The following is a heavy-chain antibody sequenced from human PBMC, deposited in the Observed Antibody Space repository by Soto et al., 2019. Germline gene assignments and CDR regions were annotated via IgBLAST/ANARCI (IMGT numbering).Heavy chain of an antibody. J-gene: IGHJ6*02. V-gene: IGHV3-74*01. Sequence: EVQLVVSGGNLVQPGGSLRLSCAASGFTFSNYFMHWVRQAPGKGLVWVSRINSDGSTTSYADSVKGRFTISRDNAKNTLYLQMNSLRAEDTAVYYCTRGNYYGMDVWGQGTTVTVSS. CDR1: GFTFSNYF. CDR3: TRGNYYGMDV. CDR2: INSDGSTT.